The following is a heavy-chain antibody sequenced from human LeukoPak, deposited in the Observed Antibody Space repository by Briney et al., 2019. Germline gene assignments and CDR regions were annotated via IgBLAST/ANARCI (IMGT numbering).Heavy chain of an antibody. CDR3: TTDSRSGYGTLVY. CDR2: IKRNTDGGTT. J-gene: IGHJ4*02. V-gene: IGHV3-15*01. Sequence: GGSLRLSCAASGFTFSNAWMSWVRRAPGKGLEWVGRIKRNTDGGTTDYAAPVKGRFTISRDESKNTLYLQMNSLKTDDTAVYYCTTDSRSGYGTLVYWGQGTPVTVSS. D-gene: IGHD3-3*01. CDR1: GFTFSNAW.